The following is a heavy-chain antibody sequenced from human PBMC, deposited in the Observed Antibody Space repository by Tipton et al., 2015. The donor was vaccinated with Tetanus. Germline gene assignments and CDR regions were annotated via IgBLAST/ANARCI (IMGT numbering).Heavy chain of an antibody. CDR3: AKDVNWNLRYFQQ. CDR2: ITWNSGVI. V-gene: IGHV3-9*01. CDR1: GFTFDDYG. D-gene: IGHD1-1*01. Sequence: SLRLSCAASGFTFDDYGMHWARQVPGKGLEWVSGITWNSGVIAYADSVKGRLTISRDNAKNSLYLQMNSLRVEDTAVYYCAKDVNWNLRYFQQWGQGTVVTVSS. J-gene: IGHJ1*01.